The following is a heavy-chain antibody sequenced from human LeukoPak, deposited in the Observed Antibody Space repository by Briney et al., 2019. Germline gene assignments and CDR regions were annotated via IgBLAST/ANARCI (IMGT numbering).Heavy chain of an antibody. V-gene: IGHV1-2*02. CDR2: INPNSGGT. J-gene: IGHJ3*02. Sequence: ASVKVSCKASGYTFTGYYMHWVRQAPGQGLEWMGWINPNSGGTNCRVTMARDTSISTAYVELSRLRSDDTAVYYCARGVVRGAIHIWGQGTMVTVSS. D-gene: IGHD3-10*01. CDR3: ARGVVRGAIHI. CDR1: GYTFTGYY.